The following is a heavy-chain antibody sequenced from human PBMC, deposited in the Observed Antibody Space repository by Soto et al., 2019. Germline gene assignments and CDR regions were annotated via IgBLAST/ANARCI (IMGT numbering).Heavy chain of an antibody. J-gene: IGHJ4*01. V-gene: IGHV4-34*01. Sequence: SVTLSLTCAVYGGSFSGYDWSWISQSPGKGLEWIGEINHSGSTNYNPSLKSRVTISVDTSKNQFSLKLSSVTAADTAVYYFARSISDTVFGVAAIDYCGHGTPDTVS. CDR2: INHSGST. D-gene: IGHD3-3*01. CDR1: GGSFSGYD. CDR3: ARSISDTVFGVAAIDY.